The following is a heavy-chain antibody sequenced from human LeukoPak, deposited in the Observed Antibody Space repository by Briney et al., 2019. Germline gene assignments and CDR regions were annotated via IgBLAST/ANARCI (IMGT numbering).Heavy chain of an antibody. CDR3: ASRIATAGSVDY. J-gene: IGHJ4*02. Sequence: GSLRLSCVVSGFTFSTYTMSWVRQAPGKGLEWVSAISGSGGSTYYADSVKGRFTISRDNSKNTLHLQMNTLRAEDTAVYYCASRIATAGSVDYWGQGTLVTVSS. D-gene: IGHD6-13*01. CDR2: ISGSGGST. CDR1: GFTFSTYT. V-gene: IGHV3-23*01.